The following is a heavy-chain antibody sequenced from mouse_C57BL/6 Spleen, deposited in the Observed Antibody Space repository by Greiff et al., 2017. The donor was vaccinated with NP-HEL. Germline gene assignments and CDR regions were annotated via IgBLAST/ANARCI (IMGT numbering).Heavy chain of an antibody. CDR1: GYTFTSYW. D-gene: IGHD4-1*01. J-gene: IGHJ3*01. CDR2: IYPSDSET. Sequence: VQLQQSGAELVRPGSSVKLSCKASGYTFTSYWMDWVKQRPGQGLEWIGNIYPSDSETHYNQKFKDKATLTVDKSSSTAYMQLSSLTSEDSAVYYCASELGLSWFAYWGQGTLVTVSA. CDR3: ASELGLSWFAY. V-gene: IGHV1-61*01.